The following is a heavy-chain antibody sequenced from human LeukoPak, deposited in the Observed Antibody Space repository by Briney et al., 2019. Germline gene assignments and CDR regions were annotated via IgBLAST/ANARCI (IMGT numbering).Heavy chain of an antibody. D-gene: IGHD6-19*01. Sequence: PGGSLRLSCTASGFTVSSSYMTWVRQAPGKGLEWVSLIYGGGGTYYAASVKGRFTLSRHNFENTLYLEMNSLRPKGTAVYYCARVGVGTVAGNYFVDWGQGTLVTVSS. CDR2: IYGGGGT. CDR3: ARVGVGTVAGNYFVD. CDR1: GFTVSSSY. J-gene: IGHJ4*02. V-gene: IGHV3-53*04.